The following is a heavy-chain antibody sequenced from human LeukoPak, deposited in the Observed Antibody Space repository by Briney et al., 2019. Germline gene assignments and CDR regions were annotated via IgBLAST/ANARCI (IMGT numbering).Heavy chain of an antibody. Sequence: RASVKVSCKASGYTFTSYDINWVRQATGQGLEWMGWMNPNSGNTGYAQKFQGRVTITRDTSISTAYMAMSRLRSDDTAVFYCARGSRYHDWLSPLDSWGQGTLVTVSS. D-gene: IGHD3-9*01. J-gene: IGHJ4*02. CDR2: MNPNSGNT. V-gene: IGHV1-8*03. CDR3: ARGSRYHDWLSPLDS. CDR1: GYTFTSYD.